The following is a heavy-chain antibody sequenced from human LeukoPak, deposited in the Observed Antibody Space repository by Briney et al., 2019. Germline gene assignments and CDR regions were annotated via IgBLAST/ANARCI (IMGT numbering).Heavy chain of an antibody. CDR3: AKDRGSTGWYS. CDR1: GFTFSNYG. Sequence: GGSLRLACAASGFTFSNYGMSWVRQAPGKGLEWVAAIIGSGATTHYGNSVKGRFTISRDNSKNILYLQMNGLGADDTAVYYCAKDRGSTGWYSWGQGTLVTVSS. CDR2: IIGSGATT. V-gene: IGHV3-23*01. J-gene: IGHJ5*02. D-gene: IGHD6-19*01.